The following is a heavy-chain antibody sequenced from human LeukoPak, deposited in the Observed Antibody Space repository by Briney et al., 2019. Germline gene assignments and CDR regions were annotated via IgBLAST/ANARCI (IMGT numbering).Heavy chain of an antibody. CDR3: ARHWNLLYYFDY. D-gene: IGHD1-1*01. CDR1: GGSISSGDYY. V-gene: IGHV4-39*01. CDR2: MYHSGST. Sequence: SETLSLTCTVSGGSISSGDYYWSWLRQPPGKGLEWIGSMYHSGSTYHNPSLRSRVTMSVDMSKNQFSLKLSSVTAADTAVYYCARHWNLLYYFDYWGQGTLVTVSS. J-gene: IGHJ4*02.